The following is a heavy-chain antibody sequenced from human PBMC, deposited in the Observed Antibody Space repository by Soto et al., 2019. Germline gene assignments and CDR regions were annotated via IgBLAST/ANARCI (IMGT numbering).Heavy chain of an antibody. J-gene: IGHJ4*02. Sequence: QVQLVESGGGVVQPGRSLRLSCAASGFTFSSYGMHWVRQAPGKGLEWVAVISYDGSNKYYADSVKGRFTISRDNSKNTLYLQMNSLRAEDTAVYCCEKDRSIVGATTYYFDYWGQGTLVTVSS. V-gene: IGHV3-30*18. CDR3: EKDRSIVGATTYYFDY. D-gene: IGHD1-26*01. CDR2: ISYDGSNK. CDR1: GFTFSSYG.